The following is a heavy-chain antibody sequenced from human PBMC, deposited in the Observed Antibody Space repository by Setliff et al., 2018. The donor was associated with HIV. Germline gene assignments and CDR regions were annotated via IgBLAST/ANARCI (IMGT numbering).Heavy chain of an antibody. CDR1: GGTFSSYA. V-gene: IGHV1-69*13. Sequence: SVKVSCKASGGTFSSYAISWVRQAPGQGLEWMGGIIPIFGTANYAQKFQGRVTITADDSTSTAYMELSSLRSEDTALYYCATPPTYSYTSSGYSSLDYWGQGTLVTVSS. CDR2: IIPIFGTA. D-gene: IGHD3-22*01. J-gene: IGHJ4*02. CDR3: ATPPTYSYTSSGYSSLDY.